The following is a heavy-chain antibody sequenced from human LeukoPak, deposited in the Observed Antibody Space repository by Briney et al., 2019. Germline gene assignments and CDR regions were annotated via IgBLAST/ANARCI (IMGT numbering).Heavy chain of an antibody. CDR2: ISGSGGST. V-gene: IGHV3-23*01. Sequence: GGSLRLSCAASGFTFSSYAMSWVRQAPGKGLEWVSAISGSGGSTYYADSVKGRFTISRDNSKNTLYLQMNSLRAEDTAVYYCAKGPTAYYDFWSGYPLHYWGQGTLVTVSS. D-gene: IGHD3-3*01. CDR1: GFTFSSYA. CDR3: AKGPTAYYDFWSGYPLHY. J-gene: IGHJ4*02.